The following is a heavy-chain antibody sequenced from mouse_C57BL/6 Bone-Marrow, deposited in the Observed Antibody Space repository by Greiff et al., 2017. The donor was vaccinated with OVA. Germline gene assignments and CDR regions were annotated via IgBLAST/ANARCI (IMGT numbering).Heavy chain of an antibody. CDR3: ARGRAGY. CDR1: GYAFSSSW. V-gene: IGHV1-82*01. J-gene: IGHJ2*01. D-gene: IGHD3-1*01. CDR2: IYPGDGDT. Sequence: VQLQQSGPELVKPGASVKISCKASGYAFSSSWMNWVKQRPGKGLEWIGRIYPGDGDTNYNGKFKGKATLTADKSSSTAYMQLSSLTSEDSAVYFCARGRAGYWGQGTTLTVSS.